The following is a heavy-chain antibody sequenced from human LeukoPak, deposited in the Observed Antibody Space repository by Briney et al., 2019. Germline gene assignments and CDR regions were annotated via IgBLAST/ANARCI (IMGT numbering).Heavy chain of an antibody. CDR1: GGSFSGYY. J-gene: IGHJ4*02. CDR3: ARDLYDSTTQHHPPHFDS. D-gene: IGHD2/OR15-2a*01. V-gene: IGHV4-34*01. CDR2: INHSGST. Sequence: SETLSLTCAVYGGSFSGYYWSWIRQPPGKGLEWIGEINHSGSTNYNPSLKSRVTISVDTSKNQFSLKLSSVTAADTAVYYCARDLYDSTTQHHPPHFDSWGQGTLVTVSS.